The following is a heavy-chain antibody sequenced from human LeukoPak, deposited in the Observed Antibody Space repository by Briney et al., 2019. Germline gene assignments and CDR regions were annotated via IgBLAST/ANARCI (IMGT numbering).Heavy chain of an antibody. CDR3: AKGGYCSSASCPPDY. V-gene: IGHV3-53*01. J-gene: IGHJ4*02. CDR2: IYSGGST. D-gene: IGHD2-2*01. CDR1: GFTVSSNY. Sequence: GGSLRLSCAASGFTVSSNYMSWVRQTPGKGLEWVSVIYSGGSTFYTDSVKGRFTISRDNSKNTLYLQMNSLRAEDTAVYYCAKGGYCSSASCPPDYWGQGTLVTVSS.